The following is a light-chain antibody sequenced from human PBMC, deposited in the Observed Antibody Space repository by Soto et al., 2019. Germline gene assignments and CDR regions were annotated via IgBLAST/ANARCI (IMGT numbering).Light chain of an antibody. CDR1: QSVSSN. Sequence: EIVMPQSPSTLVVSAGERALRSCRASQSVSSNLAWYQQKPGQAPRLLIYGASTRATGIPARFSGSGSGTAFTLTISSLQSEDFAVYYCQQYNNWPRTFGQGTKG. V-gene: IGKV3-15*01. J-gene: IGKJ1*01. CDR2: GAS. CDR3: QQYNNWPRT.